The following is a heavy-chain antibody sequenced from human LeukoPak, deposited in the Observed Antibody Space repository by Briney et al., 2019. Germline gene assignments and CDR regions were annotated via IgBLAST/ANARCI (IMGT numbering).Heavy chain of an antibody. CDR3: ARVRVNYGDYYYFDY. D-gene: IGHD4-17*01. Sequence: SETLSLTCTVSGGSISSGSYYWSWIRQPAGKGLEWIGRIYTSGSTNYNPSLKSRVTISVDTSKNQFSLKLSSVTAADTAVYYCARVRVNYGDYYYFDYWGQGTLVTVSS. CDR2: IYTSGST. J-gene: IGHJ4*02. CDR1: GGSISSGSYY. V-gene: IGHV4-61*02.